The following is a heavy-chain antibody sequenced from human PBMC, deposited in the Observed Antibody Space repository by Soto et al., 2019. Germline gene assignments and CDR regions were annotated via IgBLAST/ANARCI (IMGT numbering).Heavy chain of an antibody. D-gene: IGHD4-17*01. CDR3: AKDICPPSDYGDYDRAFDI. CDR1: GFTFDDYA. Sequence: EVQLVESGGGLVQPGRSLRLSCAASGFTFDDYAMHWVRQAPGKGLEWVSGISWNSGSIGYADSVKGRFTISRDNAKNSLYLQMNSLRAEDTALYYCAKDICPPSDYGDYDRAFDIWGQGTMVTVSS. V-gene: IGHV3-9*01. CDR2: ISWNSGSI. J-gene: IGHJ3*02.